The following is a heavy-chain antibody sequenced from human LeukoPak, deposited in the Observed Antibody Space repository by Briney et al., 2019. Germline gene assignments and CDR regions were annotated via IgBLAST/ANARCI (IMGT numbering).Heavy chain of an antibody. CDR2: ISSSDSTI. CDR3: ARGLLYDSSGYYPY. D-gene: IGHD3-22*01. V-gene: IGHV3-11*01. J-gene: IGHJ4*02. Sequence: PGGSLRLSCAASGVTFSDYYMSWIRPAPGKGLEGVSYISSSDSTIYYADPVKGRFTISRDNAKNSLYLQMNSLRAEDTAVYYCARGLLYDSSGYYPYWGQGTLVTVSS. CDR1: GVTFSDYY.